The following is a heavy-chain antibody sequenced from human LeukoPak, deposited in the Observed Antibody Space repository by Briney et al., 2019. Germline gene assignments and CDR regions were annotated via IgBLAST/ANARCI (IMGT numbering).Heavy chain of an antibody. CDR3: APLLGTGEPGTWFDP. CDR1: GGTFSSYA. V-gene: IGHV1-69*01. D-gene: IGHD7-27*01. CDR2: IIPIFGTA. J-gene: IGHJ5*02. Sequence: SVKVSCKASGGTFSSYAISWVRQAPGQGLEWMGGIIPIFGTANYAQKFQGRVTITADESTSTAYMELSSLRSEDTAVYYCAPLLGTGEPGTWFDPWGQGTLVTVSS.